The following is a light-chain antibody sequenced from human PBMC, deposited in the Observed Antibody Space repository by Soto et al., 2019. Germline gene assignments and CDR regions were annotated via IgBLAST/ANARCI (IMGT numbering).Light chain of an antibody. CDR1: QTVSRN. Sequence: TKSPATLSVSPGERATLSCRASQTVSRNLAWYQQRPGQAPRLLIYDASNRATGIPARFSGSGSGTDFTLTISSLEPEDCAVYYCQQRSNWPLTFGGGTKVDI. J-gene: IGKJ4*01. CDR3: QQRSNWPLT. CDR2: DAS. V-gene: IGKV3-11*01.